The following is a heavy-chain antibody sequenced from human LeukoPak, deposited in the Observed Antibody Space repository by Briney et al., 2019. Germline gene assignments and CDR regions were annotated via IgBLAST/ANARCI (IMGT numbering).Heavy chain of an antibody. CDR2: INPNSGGT. V-gene: IGHV1-2*02. CDR1: GYTFTGYY. J-gene: IGHJ6*03. D-gene: IGHD6-19*01. CDR3: ARIAVAGNNGFNYYYYMDV. Sequence: GASVKVSCKASGYTFTGYYMHWVRQAPGQGLEWMGWINPNSGGTNYAQKFQGRVTMTRDTSISTAYMELSRLRSDDTAVYYCARIAVAGNNGFNYYYYMDVWGKGTTVTVSS.